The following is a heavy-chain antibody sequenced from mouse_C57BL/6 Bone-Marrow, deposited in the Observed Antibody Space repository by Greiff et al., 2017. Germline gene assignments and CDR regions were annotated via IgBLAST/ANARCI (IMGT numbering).Heavy chain of an antibody. CDR1: GYTFTSYD. CDR2: IYPSDGST. V-gene: IGHV1-85*01. D-gene: IGHD2-3*01. CDR3: ARWWLLPAWFAY. J-gene: IGHJ3*01. Sequence: QVQLQQSGPELVKPGASVKLSCKASGYTFTSYDINWVKQRPGQGLEWIGWIYPSDGSTKYNEKFKGKATLTVDTSSSTAYMELHSLTSEDSAVYFCARWWLLPAWFAYWGQGTLVTVSA.